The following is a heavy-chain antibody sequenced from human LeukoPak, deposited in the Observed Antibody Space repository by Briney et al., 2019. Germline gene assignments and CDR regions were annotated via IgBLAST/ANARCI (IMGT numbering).Heavy chain of an antibody. D-gene: IGHD6-6*01. Sequence: GGSLRLSCAASGFTFSDYYMSWIRQAPGKGLEWVSYISSSGSTIYYADSVKGRFTISRDNAKNSPYLQMNSLRAEDTAVYYCARDIGRQLGYYYGMDVWGQGTTVTVSS. CDR3: ARDIGRQLGYYYGMDV. J-gene: IGHJ6*02. CDR1: GFTFSDYY. V-gene: IGHV3-11*01. CDR2: ISSSGSTI.